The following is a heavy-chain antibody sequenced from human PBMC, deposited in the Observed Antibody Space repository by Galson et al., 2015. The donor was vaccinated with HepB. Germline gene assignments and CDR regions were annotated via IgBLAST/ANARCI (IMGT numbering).Heavy chain of an antibody. J-gene: IGHJ2*01. CDR3: ARFPIGRWLPNLQGLDL. CDR1: GYTFTSYQ. Sequence: SVKVSCKASGYTFTSYQMHWVRQAPGQGLEWMGIINPSGGGTSYAQRFQGRVTMSTDTSTSTVYMELSSLRSEDTAVYYCARFPIGRWLPNLQGLDLWGRGTLVTVSS. D-gene: IGHD5-24*01. V-gene: IGHV1-46*01. CDR2: INPSGGGT.